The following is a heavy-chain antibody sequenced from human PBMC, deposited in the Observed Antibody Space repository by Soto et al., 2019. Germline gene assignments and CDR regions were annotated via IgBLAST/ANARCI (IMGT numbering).Heavy chain of an antibody. V-gene: IGHV3-74*01. Sequence: GGSLRLSCAASGFTFSSYWMLWVRQAPGRGLVWVSRISSGGSDTIYTDSVKGRFTISRDNAKNTLYLQMNSLRGEDTAVYYCAKDADLKAAAYYFDYWGQGALVTVSS. D-gene: IGHD6-13*01. CDR1: GFTFSSYW. CDR2: ISSGGSDT. CDR3: AKDADLKAAAYYFDY. J-gene: IGHJ4*02.